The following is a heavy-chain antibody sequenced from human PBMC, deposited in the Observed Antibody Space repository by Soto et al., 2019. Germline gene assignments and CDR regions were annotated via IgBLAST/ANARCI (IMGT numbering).Heavy chain of an antibody. J-gene: IGHJ4*02. Sequence: ASVKGSCKASGYDFTDHYIHWVRQAPGQGLEWMGWVNPKSGGTDYAQKFQGRVTMTRDTSSSSAYMELSSLRSDDTAVYYCAKANSGDDDEFDYWGQGTQVTVSS. CDR2: VNPKSGGT. V-gene: IGHV1-2*02. CDR3: AKANSGDDDEFDY. CDR1: GYDFTDHY. D-gene: IGHD5-12*01.